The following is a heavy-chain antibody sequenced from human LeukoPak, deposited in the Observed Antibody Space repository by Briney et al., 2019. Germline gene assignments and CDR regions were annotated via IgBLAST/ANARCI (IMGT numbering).Heavy chain of an antibody. CDR1: GFTFSSYG. CDR2: ISGTGGTT. Sequence: GGSLRLSCAASGFTFSSYGMSWVRQAPGKGLEWVSAISGTGGTTCYADSVKGRFTISRDNSKNTLYLQMNSLRAEDTAVYYCARSALRFLEWLSPPDAFDIWGQGTMVTVSS. D-gene: IGHD3-3*01. CDR3: ARSALRFLEWLSPPDAFDI. J-gene: IGHJ3*02. V-gene: IGHV3-23*01.